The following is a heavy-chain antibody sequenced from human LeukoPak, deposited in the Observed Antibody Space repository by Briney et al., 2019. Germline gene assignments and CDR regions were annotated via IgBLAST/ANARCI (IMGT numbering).Heavy chain of an antibody. J-gene: IGHJ6*03. CDR3: ARALKRYFDCMSGNCAYYYYMDV. V-gene: IGHV1-69*06. D-gene: IGHD3-9*01. CDR2: IIPIFGTA. Sequence: ASVKVSCKASGGTFSSYAISWVRQAPGQGLEWMGGIIPIFGTANYAQKFQGRVTITADKSTSTAYMELSSLRSEDTAVYYCARALKRYFDCMSGNCAYYYYMDVWGKGTTVTVSS. CDR1: GGTFSSYA.